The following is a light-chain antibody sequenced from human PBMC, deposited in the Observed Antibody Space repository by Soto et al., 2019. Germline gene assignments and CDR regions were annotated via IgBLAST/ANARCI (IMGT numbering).Light chain of an antibody. Sequence: QSALTQPASVSGSPGQSITISCTGTSSDVGSHNFVSWYQQRPGKAPKLMIFEVTKRPSGVSSRFSASKSGNTASLTISGVQAEDEADYYGCSYAGPTTWVFGGGTKLTVL. CDR3: CSYAGPTTWV. CDR2: EVT. CDR1: SSDVGSHNF. J-gene: IGLJ2*01. V-gene: IGLV2-23*02.